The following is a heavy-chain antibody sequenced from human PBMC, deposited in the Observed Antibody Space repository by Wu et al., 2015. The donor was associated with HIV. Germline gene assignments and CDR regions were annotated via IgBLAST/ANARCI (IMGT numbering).Heavy chain of an antibody. CDR2: INPNSGGS. D-gene: IGHD1-26*01. CDR3: TKDYGIVGSTLPEYFQH. Sequence: VQLMQSGAEVKKPGASVKVSCKTSGYTFTDNYIHWVRQAPGQGLEWMGWINPNSGGSKSPQKFQGRVTMTRDTSVSTVYLELTRLKFDDTAIYYCTKDYGIVGSTLPEYFQHWGQGTLGHRLL. V-gene: IGHV1-2*02. CDR1: GYTFTDNY. J-gene: IGHJ1*01.